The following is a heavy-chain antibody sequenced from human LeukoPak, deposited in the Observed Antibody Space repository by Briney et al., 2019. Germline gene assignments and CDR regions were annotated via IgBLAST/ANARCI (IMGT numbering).Heavy chain of an antibody. CDR3: AKAITMIVVVIGY. Sequence: GGSLRLSCAASGFTFSSYGMHWVRQAPGKGLEWVAFIRYDGSNKYYADSVKGRFTISRDNSKNTLYLQMSSLRAEDTAVYYCAKAITMIVVVIGYWGQGTLVTVSS. V-gene: IGHV3-30*02. D-gene: IGHD3-22*01. CDR1: GFTFSSYG. CDR2: IRYDGSNK. J-gene: IGHJ4*02.